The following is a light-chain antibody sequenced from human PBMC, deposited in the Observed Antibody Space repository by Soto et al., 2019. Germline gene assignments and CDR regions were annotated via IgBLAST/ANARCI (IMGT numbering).Light chain of an antibody. CDR2: DAS. J-gene: IGKJ1*01. CDR1: ESIKDW. V-gene: IGKV1-5*01. Sequence: DIQVTQSPSTLSASVGDRVTITCRASESIKDWLAWYQQKPGKAPKLLIYDASSLKGGVPSRFSGSGSGTEFTLTISSLQPDDFATYYCQQYNNGWTFGQGTKVEIK. CDR3: QQYNNGWT.